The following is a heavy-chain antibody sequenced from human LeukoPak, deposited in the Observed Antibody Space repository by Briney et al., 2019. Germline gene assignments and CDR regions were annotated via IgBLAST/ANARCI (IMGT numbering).Heavy chain of an antibody. Sequence: GASVKVSCKASGGTFSSYAISWVRQAPGQGLEWMGGIIPIFGTANYAQKFQGRVTITADKSTSTAYMELSSLRSEDTAVYYCARDEEGYCSGGSCYGYYFDYWGQGTLVTVSS. CDR1: GGTFSSYA. CDR3: ARDEEGYCSGGSCYGYYFDY. V-gene: IGHV1-69*06. D-gene: IGHD2-15*01. J-gene: IGHJ4*02. CDR2: IIPIFGTA.